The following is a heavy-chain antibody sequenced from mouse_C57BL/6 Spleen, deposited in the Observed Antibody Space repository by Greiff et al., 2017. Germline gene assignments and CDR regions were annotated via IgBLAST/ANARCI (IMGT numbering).Heavy chain of an antibody. Sequence: QVQLQQPGAELVKPGASVKLSCKASGYTFTSYWMQWVKQRPGQGLEWIGEIDPSDSYTNYNQKFKGKATLPVDTSSSTAYMQLSSLASEDSAVYYCARRDRLAWFAYWGQGTLVTVSA. V-gene: IGHV1-50*01. D-gene: IGHD4-1*01. CDR1: GYTFTSYW. J-gene: IGHJ3*01. CDR3: ARRDRLAWFAY. CDR2: IDPSDSYT.